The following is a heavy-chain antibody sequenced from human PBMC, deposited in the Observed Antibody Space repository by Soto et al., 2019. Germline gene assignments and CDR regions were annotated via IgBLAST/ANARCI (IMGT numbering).Heavy chain of an antibody. D-gene: IGHD2-15*01. J-gene: IGHJ6*03. CDR2: INAGNGNT. V-gene: IGHV1-3*01. CDR1: GYTFTSYA. CDR3: ARGGLKHGVVVAGSYYYYYMDV. Sequence: ASVKVSCKASGYTFTSYAMHWVRQAPGQRLEWMGWINAGNGNTKYSQKFQGRVTITRDTSASTAYMELSSLRSEDTAVYYCARGGLKHGVVVAGSYYYYYMDVWGKGTTVTVSS.